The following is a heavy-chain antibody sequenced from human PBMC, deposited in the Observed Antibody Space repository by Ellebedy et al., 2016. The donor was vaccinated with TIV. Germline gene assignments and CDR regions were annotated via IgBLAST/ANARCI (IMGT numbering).Heavy chain of an antibody. D-gene: IGHD4/OR15-4a*01. J-gene: IGHJ4*02. Sequence: GGSLRLSXAASGFIFSNYAMSWVRQAPGKGLKWVSVISGRGGSTYYADSVKGRLTISRDNSKNTLYLQMNSLRAEDTAVYYCAKDNYADYDHFDYWGQGTLVTVSS. CDR2: ISGRGGST. CDR1: GFIFSNYA. CDR3: AKDNYADYDHFDY. V-gene: IGHV3-23*01.